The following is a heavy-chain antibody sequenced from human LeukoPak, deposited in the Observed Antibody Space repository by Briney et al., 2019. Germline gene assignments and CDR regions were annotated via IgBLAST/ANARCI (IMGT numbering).Heavy chain of an antibody. J-gene: IGHJ4*02. CDR2: IYTGGTT. D-gene: IGHD3-10*01. Sequence: WGSLRLSCAASGFTVSTNYISWVRQPAGQGLELLSVIYTGGTTFYADSVKGRFTISRDNSKNTLYLQMNSLRADDTAVYYCTKLKGWYGEGYCDHWGQGTLVTVSS. CDR1: GFTVSTNY. CDR3: TKLKGWYGEGYCDH. V-gene: IGHV3-53*01.